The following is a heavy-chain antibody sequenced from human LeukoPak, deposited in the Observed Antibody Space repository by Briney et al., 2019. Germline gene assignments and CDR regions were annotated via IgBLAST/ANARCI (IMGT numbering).Heavy chain of an antibody. CDR1: GGSISSGGYY. CDR2: ICYSGST. J-gene: IGHJ4*02. CDR3: ARAADHYDSSGYALDY. Sequence: PSQTLSLTCTVSGGSISSGGYYWSWLRQHPGKGLEWIGYICYSGSTYYSPSLKSRVTISVDTSKNQFSLRLSSVTAADTAVYYCARAADHYDSSGYALDYWGQGTLVTVSS. V-gene: IGHV4-31*03. D-gene: IGHD3-22*01.